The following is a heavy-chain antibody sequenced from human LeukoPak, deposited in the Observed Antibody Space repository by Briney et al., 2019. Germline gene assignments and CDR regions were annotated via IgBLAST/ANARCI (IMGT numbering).Heavy chain of an antibody. CDR1: GLTFSNYW. D-gene: IGHD2-2*01. V-gene: IGHV3-7*01. CDR3: ARDRSRFYY. CDR2: IKEDGNEK. J-gene: IGHJ4*02. Sequence: GSLRRSCAASGLTFSNYWMSWVRQAPGKRLEWVANIKEDGNEKYYVESVKGRFTISRDNAKKSLYLQMTSLRAEDRAVYYCARDRSRFYYWGQGTTVTVSS.